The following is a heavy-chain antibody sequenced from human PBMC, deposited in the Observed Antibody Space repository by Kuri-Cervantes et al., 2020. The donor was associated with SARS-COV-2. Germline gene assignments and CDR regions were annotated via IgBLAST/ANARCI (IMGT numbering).Heavy chain of an antibody. CDR1: GYTFTGYY. J-gene: IGHJ4*02. CDR3: ATEDNGNSPLDY. Sequence: ASVKVSCKASGYTFTGYYMHWVRQAPGQGLEWMGWINPNSGGTNYAQNFQGRVTMTEDTSTDTAYMELSSLRSEDTAIYYCATEDNGNSPLDYRGQGTLVTVSS. D-gene: IGHD4-23*01. V-gene: IGHV1-2*02. CDR2: INPNSGGT.